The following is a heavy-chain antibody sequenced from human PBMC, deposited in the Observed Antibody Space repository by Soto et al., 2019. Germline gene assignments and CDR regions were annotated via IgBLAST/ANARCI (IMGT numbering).Heavy chain of an antibody. J-gene: IGHJ4*02. V-gene: IGHV3-74*03. D-gene: IGHD3-16*01. Sequence: DVQLVESGGGLVQPGGSLRLSCTASGFTFSRYYMQWVRQAPGKGLVWVSHINSDDTSTTLADSVKGRFTISRDNAKNTLYLQMNSLRVEDTAMYYCVRDNYGVDYWGRGTLVTVSS. CDR3: VRDNYGVDY. CDR2: INSDDTST. CDR1: GFTFSRYY.